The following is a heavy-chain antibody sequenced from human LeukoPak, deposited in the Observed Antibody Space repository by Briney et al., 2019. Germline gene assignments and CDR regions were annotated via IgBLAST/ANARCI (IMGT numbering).Heavy chain of an antibody. V-gene: IGHV1-8*03. CDR1: GYTFTSYD. J-gene: IGHJ5*02. Sequence: ASVKVSCKASGYTFTSYDINWVRQATGQGLEWMGWMNPNSGNTGYAQKFQGRVTITRNTSISTAYMELSSLRSEDTAVYYCARSYDIEYNWFDPWGQGTLVTVSS. CDR3: ARSYDIEYNWFDP. CDR2: MNPNSGNT. D-gene: IGHD3-9*01.